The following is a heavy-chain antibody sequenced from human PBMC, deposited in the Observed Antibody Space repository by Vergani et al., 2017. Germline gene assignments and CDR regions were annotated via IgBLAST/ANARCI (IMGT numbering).Heavy chain of an antibody. V-gene: IGHV4-59*01. CDR2: IYYSGST. D-gene: IGHD5-12*01. CDR3: ARGGYSGYDPNYYYYYMDV. CDR1: GGSISSYY. Sequence: QVQLQESGPGLVKPSETLSLTCTVSGGSISSYYWSWIRQPTGKGLEWIGYIYYSGSTNYNPSLKSRVTISVDTSKNQFSLKLSSVTAADTAVYYCARGGYSGYDPNYYYYYMDVWGKGTTVTVSS. J-gene: IGHJ6*03.